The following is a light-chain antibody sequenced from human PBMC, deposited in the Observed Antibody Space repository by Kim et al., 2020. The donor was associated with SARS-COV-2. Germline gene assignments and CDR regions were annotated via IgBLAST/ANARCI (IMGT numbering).Light chain of an antibody. CDR2: GAS. CDR1: QTISGL. J-gene: IGKJ2*01. CDR3: QQSHNSPNT. Sequence: DIQMTQSPSSLSASVGDRVTITCRASQTISGLLNWYQQKPGNAPRLLIFGASNLQGGVPSRFSGTGSGTDFTLTINSLQPEASATYYCQQSHNSPNTLAQGNNLEI. V-gene: IGKV1-39*01.